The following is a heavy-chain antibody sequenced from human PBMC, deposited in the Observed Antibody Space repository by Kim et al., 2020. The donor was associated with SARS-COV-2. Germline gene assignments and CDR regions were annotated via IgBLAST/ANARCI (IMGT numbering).Heavy chain of an antibody. CDR2: INHSGST. V-gene: IGHV4-34*01. D-gene: IGHD6-19*01. Sequence: SETLSLTCAVYGGSFSGYYWSWIRQPPGKGLEWIGEINHSGSTNYNPSLKSRVTISVDTSKNQFSLKLSSVTAADTAVYYCARGGLRGYSSGWYIDYWGQGTLVNVSS. J-gene: IGHJ4*02. CDR1: GGSFSGYY. CDR3: ARGGLRGYSSGWYIDY.